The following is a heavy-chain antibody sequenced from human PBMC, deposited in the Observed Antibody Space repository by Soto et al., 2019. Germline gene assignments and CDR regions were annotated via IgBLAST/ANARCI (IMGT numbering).Heavy chain of an antibody. D-gene: IGHD3-3*01. CDR3: ASTRRDGYYNCYYYYVMAV. CDR2: ISAYNGNT. V-gene: IGHV1-18*01. Sequence: EASVKVSCKASGYTFTSYGISWGRQAPGQGLEWMGWISAYNGNTNYTQKLQGRVTMATDTSTSTAYMELRSLRAEDTAVYYCASTRRDGYYNCYYYYVMAVSGQRTTVLVSS. CDR1: GYTFTSYG. J-gene: IGHJ6*01.